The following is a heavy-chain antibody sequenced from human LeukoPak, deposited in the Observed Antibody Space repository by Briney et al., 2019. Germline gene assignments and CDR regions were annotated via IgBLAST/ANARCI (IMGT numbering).Heavy chain of an antibody. CDR2: INHSGST. Sequence: PSETLSLTCAVYGGSFSGYYWSWIRQPPGKGLEWLGEINHSGSTNYNPSLKSRVTISVDTSKNQFSLKLSSVTAADTAVYYCARVSGGYSSGWISFDYWGQGTLVTVSS. CDR3: ARVSGGYSSGWISFDY. CDR1: GGSFSGYY. D-gene: IGHD6-19*01. J-gene: IGHJ4*02. V-gene: IGHV4-34*01.